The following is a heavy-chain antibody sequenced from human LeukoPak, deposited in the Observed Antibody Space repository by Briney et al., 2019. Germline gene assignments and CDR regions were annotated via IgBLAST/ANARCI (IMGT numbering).Heavy chain of an antibody. CDR1: GFTFSSYA. J-gene: IGHJ4*02. CDR2: ISGSGGST. V-gene: IGHV3-23*01. CDR3: AKSAGYCSSTSCYHFDY. D-gene: IGHD2-2*01. Sequence: PGGSLRLSCAASGFTFSSYAMSWVRQAPGKGLEWVSAISGSGGSTYYADSVKGRFTISRDNSKSTLYLQMNSLRAEDTAVYYCAKSAGYCSSTSCYHFDYWGQGTLVTVSS.